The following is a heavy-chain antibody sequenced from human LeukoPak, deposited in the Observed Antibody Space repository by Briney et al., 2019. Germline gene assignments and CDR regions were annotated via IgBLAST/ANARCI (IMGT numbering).Heavy chain of an antibody. D-gene: IGHD3-22*01. Sequence: TGRSLRLSCAASGFTFSYAWMNWLRQAPGRGLEWVGRIKSKIDGGTTDSAAPVKGRFTISRDDSKKTMYLEMNSLRTEDTAVYYCTTSLLYDSSAWVDYWGQGTLVTVSS. V-gene: IGHV3-15*01. J-gene: IGHJ4*02. CDR1: GFTFSYAW. CDR3: TTSLLYDSSAWVDY. CDR2: IKSKIDGGTT.